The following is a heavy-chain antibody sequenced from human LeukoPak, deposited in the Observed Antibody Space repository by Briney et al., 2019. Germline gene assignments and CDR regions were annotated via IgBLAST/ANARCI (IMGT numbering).Heavy chain of an antibody. CDR2: IIPIFDTA. CDR1: GGTFSSYA. D-gene: IGHD3-9*01. Sequence: GASVKVSCKASGGTFSSYAITWVRQAPGQGLEWMGGIIPIFDTANYAQKFQGRVTITADESTSTAYMELSSLRSEDTAVYYCARERDILTGYYRGYFDYWGQGTLVTVSS. CDR3: ARERDILTGYYRGYFDY. V-gene: IGHV1-69*13. J-gene: IGHJ4*02.